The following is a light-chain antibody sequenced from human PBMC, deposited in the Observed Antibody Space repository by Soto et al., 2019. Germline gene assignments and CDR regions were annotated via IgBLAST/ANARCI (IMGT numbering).Light chain of an antibody. CDR1: SSDVGGYNY. J-gene: IGLJ3*02. CDR2: DVS. CDR3: SSYTSTSTLV. Sequence: HSVLTQPASVSGSPGQSIAISCTGTSSDVGGYNYVSWYQQHPGKAPKLMIYDVSNRPSGVSNRFSGSKSGNTASLTISGLQAEDEAHYYCSSYTSTSTLVFGGGTKLTVL. V-gene: IGLV2-14*01.